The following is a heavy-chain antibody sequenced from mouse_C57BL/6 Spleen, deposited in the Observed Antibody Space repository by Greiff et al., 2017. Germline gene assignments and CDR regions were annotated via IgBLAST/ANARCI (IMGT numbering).Heavy chain of an antibody. CDR3: ARKLGPDAMDY. D-gene: IGHD4-1*01. CDR1: GYTFTDYY. V-gene: IGHV1-19*01. Sequence: EVQVVESGPVLVKPGASVKMSCKASGYTFTDYYMNWVKQSHGKSLEWIGVINPYNGGTSYNQKFKGKATLTVDKSSSTAYMELNSLTSEDSAVYYCARKLGPDAMDYWGQGTSVTVSS. CDR2: INPYNGGT. J-gene: IGHJ4*01.